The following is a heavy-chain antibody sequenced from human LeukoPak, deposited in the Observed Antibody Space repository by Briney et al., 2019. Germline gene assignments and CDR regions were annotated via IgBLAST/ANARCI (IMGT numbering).Heavy chain of an antibody. Sequence: GGSLRLSCAASGFTFDDYAMHWVRQAPGKGLEWVSGISWNSGSIGYADSVKGRFTISRDNAKNSLYLQMNSLRAEDTAVYYCARDSNIGSFDYWGQGTLVTVSS. CDR1: GFTFDDYA. CDR3: ARDSNIGSFDY. V-gene: IGHV3-9*01. CDR2: ISWNSGSI. J-gene: IGHJ4*02. D-gene: IGHD1-26*01.